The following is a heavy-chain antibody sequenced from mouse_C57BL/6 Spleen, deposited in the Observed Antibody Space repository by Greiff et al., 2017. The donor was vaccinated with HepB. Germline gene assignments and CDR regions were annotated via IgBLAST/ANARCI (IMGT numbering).Heavy chain of an antibody. J-gene: IGHJ4*01. CDR2: INPNYGTT. CDR3: ARWNGNYLYYYAMDY. CDR1: GYSFTDYN. Sequence: EVKLMESGPELVKPGASVKISCKASGYSFTDYNMNWVKQSNGKSLEWIGVINPNYGTTSYNQKFKGKATLTVDQSSSTAYMQLNSLTSEDSAVYYCARWNGNYLYYYAMDYWGQGTSVTVSS. D-gene: IGHD2-1*01. V-gene: IGHV1-39*01.